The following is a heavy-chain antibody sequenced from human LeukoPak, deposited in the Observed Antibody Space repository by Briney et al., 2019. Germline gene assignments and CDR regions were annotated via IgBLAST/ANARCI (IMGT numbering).Heavy chain of an antibody. Sequence: PSETLSLTCTVSGGSISGYYWSWIRQPPGKGLEWIGYIYYSGSTNYNPSLKSRVTISVDTSKNQFSLKLSSVTAADTAVYYCARQVIAAAGPFDYWGQGTLVTVSS. CDR2: IYYSGST. J-gene: IGHJ4*02. CDR1: GGSISGYY. V-gene: IGHV4-59*08. D-gene: IGHD6-13*01. CDR3: ARQVIAAAGPFDY.